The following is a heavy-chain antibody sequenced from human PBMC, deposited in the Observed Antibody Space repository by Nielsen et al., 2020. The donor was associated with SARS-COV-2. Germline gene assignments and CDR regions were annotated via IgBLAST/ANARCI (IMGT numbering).Heavy chain of an antibody. CDR3: ARLNRRILTPLALASLRFDF. CDR2: IYYSGIT. D-gene: IGHD3-3*02. CDR1: GDSMSSSDYY. Sequence: SETLSLTCNVSGDSMSSSDYYWAFHRQPPGRGLEWVGSIYYSGITYYNPSLKSRVTMSVGTSKNQFSLRLNSVTAADTAVYYCARLNRRILTPLALASLRFDFWGQGALVTVSS. V-gene: IGHV4-39*01. J-gene: IGHJ4*02.